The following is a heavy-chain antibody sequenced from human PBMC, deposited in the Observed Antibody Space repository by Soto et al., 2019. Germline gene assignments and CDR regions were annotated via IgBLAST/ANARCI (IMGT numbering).Heavy chain of an antibody. CDR3: ARNAAGRREYSRYQDYYYYGMDV. CDR2: IIPIFGTA. J-gene: IGHJ6*02. CDR1: GGTFSSYA. D-gene: IGHD6-6*01. V-gene: IGHV1-69*06. Sequence: QVQLVQSGAEVKKPGSSVKVSCKASGGTFSSYAISWVRQAPGQGLEWMGGIIPIFGTANYAQKFQGRVTITADKSTSTAYMELSSLRSEDTAVYYCARNAAGRREYSRYQDYYYYGMDVWGQGTTVTVSS.